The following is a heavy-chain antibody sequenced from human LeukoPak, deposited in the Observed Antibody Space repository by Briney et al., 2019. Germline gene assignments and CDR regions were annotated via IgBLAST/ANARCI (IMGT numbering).Heavy chain of an antibody. D-gene: IGHD1-26*01. Sequence: KPSETLSLTCTVSGGSISSSSYYWGWIRQPPGKGLEWIGSIYYSGSTYYNPSLKSRVTISVDTSKNQFSLKLSSVTAADTAVYYCARYQSNWEATTGDNAFDIWGQGTMVTVSS. V-gene: IGHV4-39*07. CDR2: IYYSGST. CDR3: ARYQSNWEATTGDNAFDI. CDR1: GGSISSSSYY. J-gene: IGHJ3*02.